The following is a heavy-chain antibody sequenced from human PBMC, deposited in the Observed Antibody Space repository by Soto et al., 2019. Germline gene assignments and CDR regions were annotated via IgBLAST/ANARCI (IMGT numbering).Heavy chain of an antibody. J-gene: IGHJ4*02. CDR1: GFTFSSYG. Sequence: QVQLVESGGGVVQPGRSLRLSCAASGFTFSSYGMHWVRQAPGKGLEWVAVISYDGSNKYYADSVEGRFTISRDNSKNSLYLQMNRLRAEDTGVYYCAKVSGQYQLFLYYFEYWGQGTLVTGSS. D-gene: IGHD2-2*01. V-gene: IGHV3-30*18. CDR3: AKVSGQYQLFLYYFEY. CDR2: ISYDGSNK.